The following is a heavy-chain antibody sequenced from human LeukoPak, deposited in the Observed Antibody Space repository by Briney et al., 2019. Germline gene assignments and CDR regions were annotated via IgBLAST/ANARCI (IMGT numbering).Heavy chain of an antibody. CDR3: ARAKVVVVPAAMGPRNWFDP. CDR2: INPSGGNT. CDR1: GYTFTSYY. Sequence: ASVKVSCKASGYTFTSYYMHWVRQAPGQGLEWMGIINPSGGNTSYAQKFQGRVTMTRDTSTSTVYMELSSLRSEDTAVYYCARAKVVVVPAAMGPRNWFDPWGQGTLVTASS. J-gene: IGHJ5*02. V-gene: IGHV1-46*01. D-gene: IGHD2-2*01.